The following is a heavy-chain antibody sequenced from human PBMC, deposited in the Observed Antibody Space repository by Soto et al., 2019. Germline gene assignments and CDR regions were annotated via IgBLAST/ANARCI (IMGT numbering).Heavy chain of an antibody. V-gene: IGHV2-70*01. CDR2: IDWDDDK. Sequence: SGPTLVNPTQTLTLTCTFSGFSLSTSGMCVSWLRQPPGKALEWLALIDWDDDKYYSTSLKTRLTISKDTSKNQVVLTVTNMDPVDTATYFCARLSYRSFNFDHWGQGTLVTVSS. CDR1: GFSLSTSGMC. CDR3: ARLSYRSFNFDH. D-gene: IGHD3-16*02. J-gene: IGHJ4*02.